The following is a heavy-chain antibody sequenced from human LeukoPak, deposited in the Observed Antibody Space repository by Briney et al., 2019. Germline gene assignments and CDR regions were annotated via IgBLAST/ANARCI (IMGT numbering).Heavy chain of an antibody. Sequence: GGSLRLSCAASGFTFSSYAMHWVRQAPGKGLEWVAVISYDGSNKYYADSVKGRFTISRDNSKNTPYLQMNSLRAEDTAVYYCARGRFVFALDAFDIWGQGTTVTVSS. D-gene: IGHD3-16*01. CDR2: ISYDGSNK. CDR3: ARGRFVFALDAFDI. J-gene: IGHJ3*02. CDR1: GFTFSSYA. V-gene: IGHV3-30-3*01.